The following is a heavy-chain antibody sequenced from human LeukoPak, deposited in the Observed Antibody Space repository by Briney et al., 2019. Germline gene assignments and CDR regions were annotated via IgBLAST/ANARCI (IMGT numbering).Heavy chain of an antibody. CDR3: AKDREFRDIVVVVAAMTH. Sequence: GRSLRLSCAASGFTFSSYGMHWVRQAPGKELEWVAFITYDGTNTYYADSVKGRFTISRDNSKNTLYLQMNSLRPEDTAVYYCAKDREFRDIVVVVAAMTHWGQGTLVTVSS. CDR2: ITYDGTNT. J-gene: IGHJ4*02. D-gene: IGHD2-15*01. V-gene: IGHV3-30*18. CDR1: GFTFSSYG.